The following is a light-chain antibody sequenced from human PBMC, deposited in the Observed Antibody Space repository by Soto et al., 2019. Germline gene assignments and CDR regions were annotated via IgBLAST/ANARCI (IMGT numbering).Light chain of an antibody. Sequence: QAASVSGSPGQSITISCTGTSSDVGAYNYVSWYQQHPGKAPKLMIYDVSNRPSGVSNRFSGSKSGNTASLTISGLQAEDEADYYCSSYTSSSTLVFGGGTKLTVL. CDR1: SSDVGAYNY. CDR2: DVS. V-gene: IGLV2-14*01. CDR3: SSYTSSSTLV. J-gene: IGLJ2*01.